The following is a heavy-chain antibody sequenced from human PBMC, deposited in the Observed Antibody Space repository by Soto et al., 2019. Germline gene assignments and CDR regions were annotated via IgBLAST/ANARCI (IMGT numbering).Heavy chain of an antibody. D-gene: IGHD3-22*01. J-gene: IGHJ4*02. CDR2: ISSNGGST. Sequence: PGGSLRLSCSASGFTFSSYAMHWVRQAPGKGLEYVSAISSNGGSTYYADSVKGRFTISRDNSKNTLYLQMSSLRAEDTAVYYCVKEGDDDYYDSSAPPDYWGQGTLVTVSS. CDR1: GFTFSSYA. V-gene: IGHV3-64D*08. CDR3: VKEGDDDYYDSSAPPDY.